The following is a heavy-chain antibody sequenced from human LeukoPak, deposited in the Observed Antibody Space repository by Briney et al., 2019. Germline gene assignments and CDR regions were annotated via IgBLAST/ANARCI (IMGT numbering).Heavy chain of an antibody. J-gene: IGHJ4*02. Sequence: SETLSLTCTVSGGSISSGSYYWSWIRQPPGKGLEWIGEINHSGSTNYNPSLKSRVTISVDTSKNQFSLKLSSVTAADTAVYYCARVGDLDSSGYWNFDYWGQGTLVTVSS. D-gene: IGHD3-22*01. CDR1: GGSISSGSYY. CDR2: INHSGST. CDR3: ARVGDLDSSGYWNFDY. V-gene: IGHV4-39*07.